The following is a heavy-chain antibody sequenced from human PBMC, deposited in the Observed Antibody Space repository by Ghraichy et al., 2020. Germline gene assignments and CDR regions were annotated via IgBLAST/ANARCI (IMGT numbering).Heavy chain of an antibody. CDR1: GFSLSTSGVG. V-gene: IGHV2-5*02. Sequence: SGPTLVKPTQTLTLTCTFSGFSLSTSGVGVGWIRQPPGKALEWLALIYWDDDKRYSPSLKSRLTITKDTSKNQVVLTMTNMDPVDTATYYCAHRQYCGGDCYSPWFDPWGQGTLVTVSS. CDR3: AHRQYCGGDCYSPWFDP. D-gene: IGHD2-21*02. CDR2: IYWDDDK. J-gene: IGHJ5*02.